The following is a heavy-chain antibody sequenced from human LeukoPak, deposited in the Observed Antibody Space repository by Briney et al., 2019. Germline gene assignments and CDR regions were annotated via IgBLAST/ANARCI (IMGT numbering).Heavy chain of an antibody. CDR1: GSTFTSYW. Sequence: PGGSLGLSCVASGSTFTSYWMHWVRQAPGKGLVWVSRINSDGSSTNYADSVKGRFTISRDNAKNTLYLQMNSLRAEDTAVYYCAMGPYYYDSSGYYYWGQGTLVTVSS. CDR2: INSDGSST. V-gene: IGHV3-74*01. J-gene: IGHJ4*02. CDR3: AMGPYYYDSSGYYY. D-gene: IGHD3-22*01.